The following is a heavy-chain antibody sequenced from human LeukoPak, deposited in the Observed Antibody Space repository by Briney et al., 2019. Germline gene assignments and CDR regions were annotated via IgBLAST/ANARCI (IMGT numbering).Heavy chain of an antibody. V-gene: IGHV3-30*18. CDR1: GFTFSNYG. CDR2: ISYDGSNK. J-gene: IGHJ6*04. D-gene: IGHD3-10*01. Sequence: PGGSLRLSCAASGFTFSNYGMHWVRQAPGKGLGWVAVISYDGSNKYYADSVKGRFTISRDNSKNTLYLQMNSLRAEDTAVYYCAKNLWFGELYNGMDVWGKGTTVTVSS. CDR3: AKNLWFGELYNGMDV.